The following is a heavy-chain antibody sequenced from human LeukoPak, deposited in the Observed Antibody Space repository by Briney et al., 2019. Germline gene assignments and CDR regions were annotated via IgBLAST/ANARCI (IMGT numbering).Heavy chain of an antibody. J-gene: IGHJ4*02. CDR2: INPSGGST. D-gene: IGHD6-19*01. Sequence: ASVKVSCKASGYTFTSYYMHWVRQALGQGLEWMGIINPSGGSTSYAQKFQGRVTMTRDTSTSTVYMEPSSLRSEDTAVYYCARALKQWLVYFDYWGQGTLVTVSS. V-gene: IGHV1-46*01. CDR3: ARALKQWLVYFDY. CDR1: GYTFTSYY.